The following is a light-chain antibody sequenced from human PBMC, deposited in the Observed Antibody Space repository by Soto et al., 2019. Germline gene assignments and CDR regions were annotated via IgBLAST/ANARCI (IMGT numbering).Light chain of an antibody. V-gene: IGKV3-15*01. CDR2: GAS. CDR1: QSVSSN. CDR3: QKYNKWPPFT. Sequence: IVMTQSPATLSVSPGERATLSCRASQSVSSNLAWYQQKPGQAPRLLIYGASTRATGIPARFSGSGSGTEFTLTISSLQSEDFAVYYCQKYNKWPPFTFGPGTKVDXK. J-gene: IGKJ3*01.